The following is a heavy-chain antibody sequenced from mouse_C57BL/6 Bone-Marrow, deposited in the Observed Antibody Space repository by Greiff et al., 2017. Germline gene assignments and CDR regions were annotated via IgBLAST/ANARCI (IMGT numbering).Heavy chain of an antibody. J-gene: IGHJ1*03. CDR1: GYTFTSYW. Sequence: QVQLQQPGAELVKPGASVKLSCKASGYTFTSYWLHWVKQRPGRGLEWIGRIDPNSGGTKYNEKFKSKATLTVDKPSSTAYMQLSSLTSEDSAVXYCASAYYYGSSLHWYVDVWGTGTTVTVAS. V-gene: IGHV1-72*01. D-gene: IGHD1-1*01. CDR3: ASAYYYGSSLHWYVDV. CDR2: IDPNSGGT.